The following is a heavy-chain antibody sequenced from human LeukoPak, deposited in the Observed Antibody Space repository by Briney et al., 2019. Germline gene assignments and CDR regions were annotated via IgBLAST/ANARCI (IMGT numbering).Heavy chain of an antibody. CDR3: ARAYCGGDCRHPPPSLNDY. CDR2: IIPIFGTA. J-gene: IGHJ4*02. Sequence: SVKLSCKASGGTFSSYAISWVRQAPGQGLEWMGGIIPIFGTANYAQKLQGRVTITTDEYTSTAYMELSSLRSEDTAVYYCARAYCGGDCRHPPPSLNDYWGQGTLVTVSS. D-gene: IGHD2-21*02. CDR1: GGTFSSYA. V-gene: IGHV1-69*05.